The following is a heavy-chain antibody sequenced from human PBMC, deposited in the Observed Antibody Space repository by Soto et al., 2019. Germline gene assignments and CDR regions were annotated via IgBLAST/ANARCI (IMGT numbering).Heavy chain of an antibody. V-gene: IGHV1-69*13. CDR1: GGTLSSYA. Sequence: SVKVSCKASGGTLSSYAISWVRQAPGQGLEWMGGIIPIFGTANYAQKFQGRVTITADESTSTAYMELSSLRSEDTAVYYCARESGDYSEYYYYYGMDVWGQGTTVTVSS. D-gene: IGHD4-17*01. CDR3: ARESGDYSEYYYYYGMDV. CDR2: IIPIFGTA. J-gene: IGHJ6*02.